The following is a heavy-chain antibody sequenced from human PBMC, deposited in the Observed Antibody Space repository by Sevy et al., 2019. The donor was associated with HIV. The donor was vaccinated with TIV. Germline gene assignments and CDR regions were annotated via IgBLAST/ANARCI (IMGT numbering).Heavy chain of an antibody. CDR1: GFTFSSYA. V-gene: IGHV3-30*04. Sequence: GGSLRLSCAASGFTFSSYAMHWVRQAPGKGLEWVAVISYDGSNKYYADSEKGRFTISRDNSKNTLYLQMNSLRAEDTAVYYCARELVVVPAALFDYWGQGTLVTVSS. D-gene: IGHD2-2*01. CDR3: ARELVVVPAALFDY. CDR2: ISYDGSNK. J-gene: IGHJ4*02.